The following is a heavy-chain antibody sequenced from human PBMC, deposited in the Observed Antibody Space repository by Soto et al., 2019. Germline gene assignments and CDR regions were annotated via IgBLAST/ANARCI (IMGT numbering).Heavy chain of an antibody. D-gene: IGHD2-15*01. CDR2: INAGNGNT. Sequence: ASGKVCCKASGYTFTSYDMNWVRQAPGQRLEWMGWINAGNGNTKYSQKFQGRVTITRDTSASTAYMELSSLRSEDTAVYYCARVGYCSGGSCYPPPFDYWGQGTLVTVSS. CDR1: GYTFTSYD. J-gene: IGHJ4*02. V-gene: IGHV1-3*01. CDR3: ARVGYCSGGSCYPPPFDY.